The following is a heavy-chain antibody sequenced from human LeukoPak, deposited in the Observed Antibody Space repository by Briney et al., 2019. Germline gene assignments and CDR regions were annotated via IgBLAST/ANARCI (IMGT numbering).Heavy chain of an antibody. Sequence: GGSLRLSCAASGFTFSSYSMNWVRQAPGKGLEWVSSISSSSSYIYYADSVKGRFTISRDNAKNSLYLQMNSLGAEDTAVYYCARDDYDILTGYFYYFDYWGQGTLVTVSS. CDR3: ARDDYDILTGYFYYFDY. CDR1: GFTFSSYS. V-gene: IGHV3-21*01. D-gene: IGHD3-9*01. CDR2: ISSSSSYI. J-gene: IGHJ4*02.